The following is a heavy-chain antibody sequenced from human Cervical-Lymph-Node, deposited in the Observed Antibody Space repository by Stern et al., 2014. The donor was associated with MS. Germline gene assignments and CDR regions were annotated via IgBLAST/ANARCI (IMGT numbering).Heavy chain of an antibody. J-gene: IGHJ6*02. CDR3: TRFDYYYYAMDV. CDR2: IRTKDNNYAT. Sequence: EVQLVESGGGLVQPGGSLKLSCAASGFTFSGSPMHWVRQASGKGLEWVGRIRTKDNNYATAYAASVKGRFTISRDDSKNTAYLQMNSLKSEDTAVYYCTRFDYYYYAMDVWGQGTTVTVSS. CDR1: GFTFSGSP. V-gene: IGHV3-73*01.